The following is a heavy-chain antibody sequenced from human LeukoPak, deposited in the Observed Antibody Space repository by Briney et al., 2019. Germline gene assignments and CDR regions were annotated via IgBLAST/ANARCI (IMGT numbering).Heavy chain of an antibody. V-gene: IGHV4-39*01. D-gene: IGHD6-19*01. CDR2: IYYSGST. J-gene: IGHJ3*02. CDR1: GGSISSSSYY. Sequence: SETLSLTCTVTGGSISSSSYYWGWIRQPPGTGREWIGSIYYSGSTYYNPSLKSRVTISVDTSKNQFSLKLSSVTAADTAVYYCARHSHSSGWYLYAFDIWGQGTMVTVSS. CDR3: ARHSHSSGWYLYAFDI.